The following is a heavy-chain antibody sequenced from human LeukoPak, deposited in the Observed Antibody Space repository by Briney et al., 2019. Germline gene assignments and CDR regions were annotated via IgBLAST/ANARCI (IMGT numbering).Heavy chain of an antibody. V-gene: IGHV3-23*01. CDR2: ISGPGDHT. D-gene: IGHD3-3*01. Sequence: GGSLRLSCAASGFSFSTYAMSWVHQASGKGLEWVSSISGPGDHTYYADSVKGRFTISRDNSENALYLQMNSLRADDTAVYYCAKDRITIFGVVMDQWGQGTLVTVSS. J-gene: IGHJ4*02. CDR1: GFSFSTYA. CDR3: AKDRITIFGVVMDQ.